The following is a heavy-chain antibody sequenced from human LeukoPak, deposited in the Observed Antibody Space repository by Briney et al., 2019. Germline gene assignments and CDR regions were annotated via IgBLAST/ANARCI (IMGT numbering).Heavy chain of an antibody. CDR3: ARGFYGGATDGLFDY. D-gene: IGHD4/OR15-4a*01. CDR2: INPSGGST. J-gene: IGHJ4*02. V-gene: IGHV1-46*01. Sequence: ASVKVSCKASGYTFTSYYMHWVRQAPGQGLEWMGIINPSGGSTSYAQKFQGRVTMTRDTSTSTVYMELSSLRSEDTAVYYCARGFYGGATDGLFDYWGQGTLVTVSS. CDR1: GYTFTSYY.